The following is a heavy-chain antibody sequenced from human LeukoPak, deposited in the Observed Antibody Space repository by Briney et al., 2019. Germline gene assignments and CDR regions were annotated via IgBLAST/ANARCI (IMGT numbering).Heavy chain of an antibody. J-gene: IGHJ4*02. D-gene: IGHD3/OR15-3a*01. V-gene: IGHV4-30-4*01. CDR1: GGSISSGDYY. CDR3: ARDRMDRVDY. Sequence: SETLSLTCTVSGGSISSGDYYWSWIRQPPGKGLEWIGYIYYSGSTYYSPSLKSRVTISVDTSKNQFSLKLSSVTAADTAVYYCARDRMDRVDYWGQGTLVTVSS. CDR2: IYYSGST.